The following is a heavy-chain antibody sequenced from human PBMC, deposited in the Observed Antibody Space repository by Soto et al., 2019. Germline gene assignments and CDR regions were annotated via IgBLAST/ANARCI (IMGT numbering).Heavy chain of an antibody. D-gene: IGHD2-2*01. CDR3: AREGKRFYALDV. CDR2: ISHDGSVT. Sequence: EQVVESGGGLVQPGRSLRLVCAASGFSFSSYRMYWVRQAPGKGLMWVSRISHDGSVTNFADSVKGRFLISRDNAANTVSLQMSGLRVDDMGIYYCAREGKRFYALDVWGQGTSVIVSS. V-gene: IGHV3-74*01. J-gene: IGHJ6*02. CDR1: GFSFSSYR.